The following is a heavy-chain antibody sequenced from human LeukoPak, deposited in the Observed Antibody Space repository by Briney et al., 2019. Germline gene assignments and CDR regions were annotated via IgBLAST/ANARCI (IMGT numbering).Heavy chain of an antibody. CDR1: GFTFNSYW. V-gene: IGHV3-30-3*01. CDR3: ARVKGGIAAAGNYFDY. CDR2: VSYNGGSK. D-gene: IGHD6-13*01. Sequence: GGSLRLSCAASGFTFNSYWMSWVRQGPGKGLEWVALVSYNGGSKYYADSVKGRITISRDNSKNTLHLQMNSLRTEDTAVYYCARVKGGIAAAGNYFDYWGQGTLVTVSS. J-gene: IGHJ4*02.